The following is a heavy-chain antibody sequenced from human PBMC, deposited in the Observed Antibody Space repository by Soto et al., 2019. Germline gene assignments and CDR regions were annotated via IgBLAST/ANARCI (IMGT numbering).Heavy chain of an antibody. V-gene: IGHV3-30*02. CDR1: GFTFTNYG. CDR3: AMSYISTSNVFAP. J-gene: IGHJ5*02. Sequence: GGSLRLSCAASGFTFTNYGMHWVRQAPGKGPEWVAVVPYDVDSASYADSVKGRFTISRDNSKNTLYLQMSSLRAEDTAVYYCAMSYISTSNVFAPWGQGTLVTVSS. D-gene: IGHD6-19*01. CDR2: VPYDVDSA.